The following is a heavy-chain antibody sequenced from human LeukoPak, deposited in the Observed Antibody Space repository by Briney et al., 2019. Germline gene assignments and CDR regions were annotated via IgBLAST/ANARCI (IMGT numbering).Heavy chain of an antibody. CDR2: IDHTGGT. J-gene: IGHJ4*02. CDR3: ARGRRSYGIQDY. CDR1: GGSFSDYY. Sequence: SETLSLTCAVYGGSFSDYYWTWIRQPPGKGLEWIGEIDHTGGTNYNPSLKSRVTISVDTSKKQLSLRLNSVTAADTAVYYCARGRRSYGIQDYWGQGTLVTVSS. D-gene: IGHD1-26*01. V-gene: IGHV4-34*01.